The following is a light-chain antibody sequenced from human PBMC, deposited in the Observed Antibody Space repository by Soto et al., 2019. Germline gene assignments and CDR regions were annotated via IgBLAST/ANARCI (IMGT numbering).Light chain of an antibody. Sequence: EIVLTQSPGTRSLSPGERATLSCRASQSVSSSFLAWYQQKPGQAPRLLIYGASSRATGIPDRFSGSGSGTDFTLTISRLEPEHVAVYYCQQYGSSPLTFGGGTKVEIK. CDR2: GAS. J-gene: IGKJ4*01. V-gene: IGKV3-20*01. CDR3: QQYGSSPLT. CDR1: QSVSSSF.